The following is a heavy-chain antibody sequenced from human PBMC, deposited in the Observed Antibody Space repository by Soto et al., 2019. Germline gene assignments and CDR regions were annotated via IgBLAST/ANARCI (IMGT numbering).Heavy chain of an antibody. CDR2: IIPIFGTA. D-gene: IGHD1-26*01. CDR3: ARRPGRWEAGYYGMDV. V-gene: IGHV1-69*01. J-gene: IGHJ6*02. Sequence: QVQLVQSGAEVKKPGSSVKVSCKASEGTFSSYAISWVRQAPGQGLEWMGGIIPIFGTANYAQKFQGRVTITADESTSTAYMELSSLRSEDTAVYYCARRPGRWEAGYYGMDVWGQGTTVTVSS. CDR1: EGTFSSYA.